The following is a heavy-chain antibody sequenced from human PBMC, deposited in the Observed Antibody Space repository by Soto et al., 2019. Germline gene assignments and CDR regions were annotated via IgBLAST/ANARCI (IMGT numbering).Heavy chain of an antibody. J-gene: IGHJ6*02. V-gene: IGHV1-69*12. Sequence: QVQLVQSGAEVKKPGSSVKVSCKASGGTFSSYAISWVRQAPGQGLEWMGGIIPIFGTANYAQKFQGRVTITADESTSTAYMELSSLRSEDTAVYYCARDPSDPRIIGTTSGMDVWGQGTTVTVSS. D-gene: IGHD1-7*01. CDR3: ARDPSDPRIIGTTSGMDV. CDR2: IIPIFGTA. CDR1: GGTFSSYA.